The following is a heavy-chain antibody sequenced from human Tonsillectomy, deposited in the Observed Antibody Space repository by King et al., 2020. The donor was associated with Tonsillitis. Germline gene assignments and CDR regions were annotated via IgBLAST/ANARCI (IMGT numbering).Heavy chain of an antibody. CDR3: AKDGGLMIVVFWYFDL. D-gene: IGHD3-22*01. CDR2: ISGSGGST. CDR1: GFTFSSYA. V-gene: IGHV3-23*04. J-gene: IGHJ2*01. Sequence: VQLVESGGGLVQPGGSLRLSCAASGFTFSSYAMSWVRQAPGKGLEWVSAISGSGGSTYYADSVKGRFTISRDNSKNTLYLQMNSLRAEDTAVYYCAKDGGLMIVVFWYFDLWGRGTLVTVSS.